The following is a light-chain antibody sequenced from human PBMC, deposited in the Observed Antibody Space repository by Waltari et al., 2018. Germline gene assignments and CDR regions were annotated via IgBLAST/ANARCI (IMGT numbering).Light chain of an antibody. Sequence: EIVLTQSPGTLSLFPGERVTLSCRATQTVSTNYLAWYQQKPGQAPRLLIHGASNRATGIPDRFSGSGSGTDFTLTISRLEPEDFGVYYCQQYENSPLTFGGGTTVEIK. V-gene: IGKV3-20*01. CDR2: GAS. CDR1: QTVSTNY. J-gene: IGKJ4*01. CDR3: QQYENSPLT.